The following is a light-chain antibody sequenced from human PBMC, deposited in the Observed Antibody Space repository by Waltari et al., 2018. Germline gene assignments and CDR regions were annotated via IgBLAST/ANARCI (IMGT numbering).Light chain of an antibody. CDR3: QQYNEWPLT. CDR2: DTS. CDR1: QSVSSS. V-gene: IGKV3-15*01. J-gene: IGKJ4*01. Sequence: EIVLPQSPATLSLSPGERVTLSCRATQSVSSSLDWYQQKPGQAPRLLIYDTSTRATGVPARFSGSGSGTEFTLTINSLQSEDFAVYYCQQYNEWPLTFGGGTKVEI.